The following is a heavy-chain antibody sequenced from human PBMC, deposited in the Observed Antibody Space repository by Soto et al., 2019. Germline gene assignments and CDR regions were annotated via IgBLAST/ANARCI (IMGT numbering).Heavy chain of an antibody. D-gene: IGHD2-8*01. CDR3: ARTPDCTNGGCYP. Sequence: QVQLVQSGAEVKKPGSSVKVSCKASGGTFSSYTISWVRQAPGQGLEWMGRIIPILGIANYAQKFQGRVTITADKSTSTGYMELSSLRTEDTAVDYCARTPDCTNGGCYPWGQGTLVTVSS. CDR1: GGTFSSYT. V-gene: IGHV1-69*02. J-gene: IGHJ5*02. CDR2: IIPILGIA.